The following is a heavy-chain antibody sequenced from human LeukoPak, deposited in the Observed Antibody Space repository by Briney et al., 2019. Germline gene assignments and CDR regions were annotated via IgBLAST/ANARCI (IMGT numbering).Heavy chain of an antibody. J-gene: IGHJ5*02. D-gene: IGHD3-10*01. Sequence: PSETLSLTCSVSGDSISRSGYYWGWVRQPPGKGLEWIGSVDYSGTTWYNVPFKNRVTISIDTSQSQFSLRVRSVTAADTAVYYCARHYGPWGQGTLVTVSS. CDR1: GDSISRSGYY. CDR2: VDYSGTT. V-gene: IGHV4-39*01. CDR3: ARHYGP.